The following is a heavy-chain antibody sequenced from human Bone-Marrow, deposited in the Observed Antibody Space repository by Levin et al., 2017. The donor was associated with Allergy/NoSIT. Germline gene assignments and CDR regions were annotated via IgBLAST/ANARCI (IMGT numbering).Heavy chain of an antibody. CDR3: ARHLGRGFDY. Sequence: ASVKVSFNFSGYSFASYWIAWVRQMPGKGLEWMGIIYPGDSDTKYSPSFQGQVTISADKSISTTYLQWRSLEASDTAIYYCARHLGRGFDYWGQGTLVTVSS. V-gene: IGHV5-51*01. CDR1: GYSFASYW. J-gene: IGHJ4*02. CDR2: IYPGDSDT.